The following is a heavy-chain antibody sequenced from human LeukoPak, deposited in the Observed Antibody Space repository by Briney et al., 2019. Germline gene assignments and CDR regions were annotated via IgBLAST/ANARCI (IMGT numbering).Heavy chain of an antibody. CDR3: ARDYDRYYMDV. D-gene: IGHD3-3*01. J-gene: IGHJ6*03. CDR1: GFTLRNYW. Sequence: GGSLRLSCAASGFTLRNYWMHWVRQAPGKGLVWFSRINTEGTSTTYADFVKGRFTISRDNAKNTLYLQMNSLRAEDTAVYYCARDYDRYYMDVWGKGTTVTVSS. CDR2: INTEGTST. V-gene: IGHV3-74*01.